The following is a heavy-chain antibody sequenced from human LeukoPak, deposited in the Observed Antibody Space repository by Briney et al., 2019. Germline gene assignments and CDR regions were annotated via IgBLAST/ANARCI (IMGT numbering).Heavy chain of an antibody. Sequence: PGGSLRLSCTASGFSFSRYSMNWVRQAPGKGLEWISYISSDGTTIYYADSVKGRFTISRDNARNSLYLQMNSLRAEDTAVYYCAKDRPRVLSIFASPGVFDYWGQGTLVTVSS. CDR1: GFSFSRYS. D-gene: IGHD3-3*01. J-gene: IGHJ4*02. CDR3: AKDRPRVLSIFASPGVFDY. CDR2: ISSDGTTI. V-gene: IGHV3-48*01.